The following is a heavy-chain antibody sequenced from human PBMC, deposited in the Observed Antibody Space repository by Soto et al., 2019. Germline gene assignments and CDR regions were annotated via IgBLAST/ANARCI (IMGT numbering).Heavy chain of an antibody. V-gene: IGHV3-23*01. Sequence: EVQLLESGGGLVQPGGSLRLSCAASGFTFSSYAMSWVRQAPGPGLEWFSAISGTGVYTYYADSVKGRFTFSRDNSKNTLNLQMNRLRHEDMAVHYCATMAHHIAAGWFEPWGQGTLVTV. D-gene: IGHD6-13*01. J-gene: IGHJ5*02. CDR3: ATMAHHIAAGWFEP. CDR2: ISGTGVYT. CDR1: GFTFSSYA.